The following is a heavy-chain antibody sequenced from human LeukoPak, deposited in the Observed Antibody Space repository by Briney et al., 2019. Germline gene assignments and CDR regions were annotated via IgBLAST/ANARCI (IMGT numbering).Heavy chain of an antibody. Sequence: SVKVFCKASGGTFSSYAISWVRQARGQGLEWMGRIIPIFGTANYAQKFQGRVTITTDESTSTAYMELSSLRSDDTAVYYCAREVSVTLYYYYYYMDVWGKGTTVTVSS. CDR1: GGTFSSYA. V-gene: IGHV1-69*05. CDR3: AREVSVTLYYYYYYMDV. J-gene: IGHJ6*03. D-gene: IGHD4-11*01. CDR2: IIPIFGTA.